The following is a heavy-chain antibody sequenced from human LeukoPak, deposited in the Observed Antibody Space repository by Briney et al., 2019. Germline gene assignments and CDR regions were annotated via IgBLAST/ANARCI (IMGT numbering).Heavy chain of an antibody. CDR2: ISSSSSTI. D-gene: IGHD3-22*01. V-gene: IGHV3-48*01. J-gene: IGHJ4*02. CDR3: AKDMYYDSSGPVFDY. CDR1: GFTFSSYS. Sequence: PGGSLRLSCAASGFTFSSYSMNWVRQAPGKGLEWVSYISSSSSTIYYADSVKGRFTISRDNAKNSLYLQMNSLRAEDTAVYYCAKDMYYDSSGPVFDYWGQGTLVTVSS.